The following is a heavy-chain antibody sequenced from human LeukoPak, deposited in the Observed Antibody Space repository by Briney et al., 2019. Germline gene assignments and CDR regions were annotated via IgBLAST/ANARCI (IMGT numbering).Heavy chain of an antibody. D-gene: IGHD6-13*01. Sequence: SGGSLRLSCAASGFTFNNAWMNWVRQAPGKGLEWVGRIRSKTDGGTTDYAAPVKDRFTISRDDSQNTLYLQMNSLKTEDTAVYYCATIDRGSSWYHHAFDIWGQGTMVTVSS. CDR2: IRSKTDGGTT. V-gene: IGHV3-15*01. J-gene: IGHJ3*02. CDR3: ATIDRGSSWYHHAFDI. CDR1: GFTFNNAW.